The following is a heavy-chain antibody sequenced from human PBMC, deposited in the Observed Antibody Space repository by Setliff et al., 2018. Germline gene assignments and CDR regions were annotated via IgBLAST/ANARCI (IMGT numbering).Heavy chain of an antibody. D-gene: IGHD3-22*01. Sequence: ASVKVSCKASGYTFTSYYMHWVRRAPGQGLEWMGIINPSGGGTSYAQKFQGRVTMTRDTSTSTVYMELSSLRSEDTAVYYCARDRSTYYYDSSGYSHRLYYFDYWGQGTLVTVS. J-gene: IGHJ4*02. V-gene: IGHV1-46*01. CDR3: ARDRSTYYYDSSGYSHRLYYFDY. CDR2: INPSGGGT. CDR1: GYTFTSYY.